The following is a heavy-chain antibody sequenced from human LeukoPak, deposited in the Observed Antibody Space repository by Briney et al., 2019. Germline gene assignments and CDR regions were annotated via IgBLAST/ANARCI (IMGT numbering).Heavy chain of an antibody. CDR1: GFTFGSYS. V-gene: IGHV3-23*03. D-gene: IGHD1-26*01. J-gene: IGHJ4*02. Sequence: GGSLRLSCAASGFTFGSYSMSWVRQAPGKGLEWVSVIYSGGSTYYADSVKGRFTISRDNSKNTLYLQMNSLRAEDTAVYYCATGWEYYFDYWGQGTLVTVSS. CDR3: ATGWEYYFDY. CDR2: IYSGGST.